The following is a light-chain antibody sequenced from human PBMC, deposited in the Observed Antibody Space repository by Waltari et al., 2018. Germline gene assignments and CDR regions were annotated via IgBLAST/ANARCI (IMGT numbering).Light chain of an antibody. J-gene: IGKJ2*01. CDR3: QQYYSYPRT. CDR1: QGISSY. CDR2: AAS. Sequence: AIRMTQSPSSLPASTGDRVTITCRASQGISSYLAWYQQKPGKAPKLLIYAASTLQSGVPSRFIGSGSGTDFTLTISCLQSEDFATYYCQQYYSYPRTFGQGTKLEI. V-gene: IGKV1-8*01.